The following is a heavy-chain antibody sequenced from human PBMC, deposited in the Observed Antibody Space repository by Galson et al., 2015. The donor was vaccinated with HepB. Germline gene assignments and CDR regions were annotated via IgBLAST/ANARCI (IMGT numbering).Heavy chain of an antibody. CDR2: ISVSGVVT. J-gene: IGHJ4*02. CDR3: AKDLQYPYYFDY. Sequence: SLRLSCAASGFTFSSYTMSWVRQAPGRGLEWVSTISVSGVVTYYADSVEGRFTISRDNSKNTLYLQMNSLRAEDTAVYYCAKDLQYPYYFDYWGQGTLVTASS. V-gene: IGHV3-23*01. D-gene: IGHD4-11*01. CDR1: GFTFSSYT.